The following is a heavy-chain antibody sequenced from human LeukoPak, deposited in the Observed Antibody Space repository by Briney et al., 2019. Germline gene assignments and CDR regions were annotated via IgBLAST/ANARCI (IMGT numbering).Heavy chain of an antibody. Sequence: GASVKVSCKASGGTFSSYAINWVRQATGQGLEWMGWMNPNSGSTGYAQKFQGRVTMTRNTSISRAYMELSSLRSEDTAVYYCARGSASYYDILTGGGGFDYWGQGTLVTVSS. V-gene: IGHV1-8*02. CDR2: MNPNSGST. CDR1: GGTFSSYA. D-gene: IGHD3-9*01. J-gene: IGHJ4*02. CDR3: ARGSASYYDILTGGGGFDY.